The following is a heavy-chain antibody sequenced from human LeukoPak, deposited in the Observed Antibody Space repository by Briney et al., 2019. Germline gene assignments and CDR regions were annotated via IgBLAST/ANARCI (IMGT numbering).Heavy chain of an antibody. CDR3: ARVLRYCSGGNCYSGGLGYMDV. V-gene: IGHV3-21*04. Sequence: GGSLRLSCAASGFTFSSYAMSWVRQAPGKGLEWVSFISSSRSYIYYADSVKGRFTISRDNAKNSLFLQMNSLRAEDTAVYYCARVLRYCSGGNCYSGGLGYMDVWGKGTTVTISS. CDR2: ISSSRSYI. D-gene: IGHD2-15*01. CDR1: GFTFSSYA. J-gene: IGHJ6*03.